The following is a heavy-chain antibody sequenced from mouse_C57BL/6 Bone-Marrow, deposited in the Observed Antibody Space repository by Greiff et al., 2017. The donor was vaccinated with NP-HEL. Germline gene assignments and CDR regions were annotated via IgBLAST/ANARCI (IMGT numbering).Heavy chain of an antibody. CDR2: ISSGGSYT. CDR3: ARHNYGSSPWFAY. D-gene: IGHD1-1*01. CDR1: GFTFSSYG. Sequence: EVMLVESGGDLVKPGGSLKLSCAASGFTFSSYGMSWVRQTPDKRLEWVATISSGGSYTYYPDSVKGRFTITRDNAKNTLYLQMSSLKSEDTAMYYCARHNYGSSPWFAYWGQGTLVTVSA. J-gene: IGHJ3*01. V-gene: IGHV5-6*01.